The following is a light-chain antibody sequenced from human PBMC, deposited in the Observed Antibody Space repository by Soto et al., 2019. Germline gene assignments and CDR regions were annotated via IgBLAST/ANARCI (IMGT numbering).Light chain of an antibody. Sequence: EIVFTQSPRTLSLSPGERATLSCRASQSVSSSYLAWYQQKPGQAPRLLIYGASSRATGIPDRFSGSGSGTDFTLTISRLEPEDFAVYYCQHYGSSWTFGQGTKVDIK. CDR1: QSVSSSY. J-gene: IGKJ1*01. V-gene: IGKV3-20*01. CDR3: QHYGSSWT. CDR2: GAS.